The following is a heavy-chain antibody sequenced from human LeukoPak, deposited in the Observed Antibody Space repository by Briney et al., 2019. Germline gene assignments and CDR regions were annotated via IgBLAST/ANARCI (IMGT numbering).Heavy chain of an antibody. Sequence: GGSLRLSCAASGFTSTSYSVNSGREAPGQGRGGGSYISSSSRAIYYADSVKGRFTISRDNAKNSLYLQMNSLRAEDTAVYYCARDQQWLVRFYHYYYMDVWGKGTTVTVSS. D-gene: IGHD6-19*01. V-gene: IGHV3-48*01. J-gene: IGHJ6*03. CDR1: GFTSTSYS. CDR3: ARDQQWLVRFYHYYYMDV. CDR2: ISSSSRAI.